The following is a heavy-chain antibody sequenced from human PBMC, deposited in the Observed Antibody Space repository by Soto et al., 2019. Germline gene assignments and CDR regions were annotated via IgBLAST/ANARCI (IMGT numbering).Heavy chain of an antibody. Sequence: GGSLRLSCLASGFTFTDHYMDWVRQAPGTGLEWIARTKSKPNNYTTTYAASVKGRFTISRDDSESSLYLQMNNLKTEDTAVYYCAREIRRDYYYYYPLDVWGQGTTVTVS. CDR3: AREIRRDYYYYYPLDV. CDR2: TKSKPNNYTT. J-gene: IGHJ6*02. CDR1: GFTFTDHY. V-gene: IGHV3-72*01.